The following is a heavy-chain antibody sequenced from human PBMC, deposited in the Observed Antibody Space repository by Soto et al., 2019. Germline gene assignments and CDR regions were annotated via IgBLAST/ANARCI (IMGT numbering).Heavy chain of an antibody. CDR1: GFTFSSYG. D-gene: IGHD1-20*01. Sequence: PGGSLRLSCAASGFTFSSYGMHWVRQAPGKGLEWVALIWYDGSNKYYADSVKGRFTISRDNSKNTLYLQMNSLRAEDTAVYYCARNPNPNWNDATDWGQGTLVTVSS. CDR2: IWYDGSNK. CDR3: ARNPNPNWNDATD. J-gene: IGHJ4*02. V-gene: IGHV3-33*01.